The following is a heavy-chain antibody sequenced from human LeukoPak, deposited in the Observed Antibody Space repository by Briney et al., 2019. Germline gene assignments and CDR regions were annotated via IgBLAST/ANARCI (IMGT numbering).Heavy chain of an antibody. D-gene: IGHD2-21*02. CDR3: ASYAYCGGDCYSGVDY. CDR2: INPNSGGT. CDR1: GYTFTGYY. V-gene: IGHV1-2*02. Sequence: ASVKVSCKASGYTFTGYYLHWVRQAPGQGPEWMGWINPNSGGTNYAQKFQGRVTMTRDTSISTAYMELSRLRSDDTAVYYCASYAYCGGDCYSGVDYWGQGTLVTVSS. J-gene: IGHJ4*02.